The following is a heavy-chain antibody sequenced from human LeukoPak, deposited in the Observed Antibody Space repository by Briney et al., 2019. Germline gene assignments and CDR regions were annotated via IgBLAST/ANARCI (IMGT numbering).Heavy chain of an antibody. CDR1: GFTFSRYS. D-gene: IGHD4-17*01. CDR3: ARDGDYFQSNALDI. J-gene: IGHJ3*02. CDR2: ISSISSTK. V-gene: IGHV3-48*02. Sequence: GGSLRLSCAASGFTFSRYSMNWVRQAPGKGLEWVSYISSISSTKYYADSVKGRFTISRNNAKNSLYLQMNRQRDEDTAAYSCARDGDYFQSNALDIWGQGTRATVSS.